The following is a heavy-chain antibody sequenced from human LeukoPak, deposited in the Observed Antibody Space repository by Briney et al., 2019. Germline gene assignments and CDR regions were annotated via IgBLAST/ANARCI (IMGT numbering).Heavy chain of an antibody. Sequence: GGSLRLSCAASGFTFSSYSMNWVRQAPGKGLEWVAVISYDGSNKYYADSVKGRFTISRDNSKNTLYLQMNSLRAEDTAVYYCARAGMYSSSWYDYWGQGTLVTVSS. CDR1: GFTFSSYS. D-gene: IGHD6-13*01. CDR2: ISYDGSNK. V-gene: IGHV3-30*03. J-gene: IGHJ4*02. CDR3: ARAGMYSSSWYDY.